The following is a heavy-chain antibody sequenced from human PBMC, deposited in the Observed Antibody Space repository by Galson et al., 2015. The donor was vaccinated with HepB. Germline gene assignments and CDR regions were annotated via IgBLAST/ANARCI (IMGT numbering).Heavy chain of an antibody. D-gene: IGHD6-25*01. Sequence: SLRLSCAASGFTFSDNYMSWIRQAPGKGLEWLSYISSSGSYTNYADSVKGRFTISRDNAKNSLYLQLNSLRAEDTAVYYCTRSRSSDWYVGVYWGQGTLVTVSS. V-gene: IGHV3-11*06. CDR1: GFTFSDNY. CDR2: ISSSGSYT. J-gene: IGHJ4*02. CDR3: TRSRSSDWYVGVY.